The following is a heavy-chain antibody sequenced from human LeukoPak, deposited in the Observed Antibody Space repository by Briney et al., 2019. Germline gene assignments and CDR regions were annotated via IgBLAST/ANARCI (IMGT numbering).Heavy chain of an antibody. Sequence: GGSLRLSCAASGFTFSDYYMSWIRQAPGKGLEWVSYISSSGSTIYYADSVKGRFTISRDNAKNSLYLQMNSLRAEDTAVYYCAKASLFGANAFDIWGQGTMVTVSS. J-gene: IGHJ3*02. CDR2: ISSSGSTI. D-gene: IGHD3-10*01. CDR1: GFTFSDYY. V-gene: IGHV3-11*01. CDR3: AKASLFGANAFDI.